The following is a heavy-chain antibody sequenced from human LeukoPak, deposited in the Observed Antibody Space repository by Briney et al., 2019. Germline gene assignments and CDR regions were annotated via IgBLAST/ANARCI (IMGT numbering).Heavy chain of an antibody. CDR1: GFTFSRHT. Sequence: PGGSLRLSCEASGFTFSRHTMNWVRQAPGKGLEWVSLISSDSTYIYYSESLKGRFTISRDNAKNSLYLQMTSLRAEDTALYYCARDGQFDFWGQGTLVTVSS. V-gene: IGHV3-21*01. J-gene: IGHJ4*02. CDR2: ISSDSTYI. CDR3: ARDGQFDF.